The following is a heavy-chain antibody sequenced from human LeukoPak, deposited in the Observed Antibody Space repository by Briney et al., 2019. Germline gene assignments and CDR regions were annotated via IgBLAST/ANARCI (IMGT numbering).Heavy chain of an antibody. D-gene: IGHD5-12*01. CDR1: GGSISSYY. J-gene: IGHJ4*02. Sequence: SETLSLTCTVSGGSISSYYWSWIRQPPGKGLEWIGYIYYSGSTNYNPSLKSRVTMSVDTSKNQFSLKLSSVTAADTAVYYCARSRDGYNFGYWGQGTLVTVSS. CDR3: ARSRDGYNFGY. CDR2: IYYSGST. V-gene: IGHV4-59*08.